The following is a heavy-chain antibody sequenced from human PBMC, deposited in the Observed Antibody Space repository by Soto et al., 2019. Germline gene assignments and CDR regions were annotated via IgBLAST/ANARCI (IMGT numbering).Heavy chain of an antibody. CDR3: ARATSGRGGYSYGMDV. V-gene: IGHV1-69*12. CDR2: IIPIFGTA. J-gene: IGHJ6*02. D-gene: IGHD1-26*01. Sequence: QVQLVQSGAEVKKPGSSVKVSCKASGGTFSSYAISWVRQAPGQGLEWMGGIIPIFGTANYAQKFQGRVTMSAGESTSTAYMELSRLRSEDTGVYYCARATSGRGGYSYGMDVWGQGTTVTVSS. CDR1: GGTFSSYA.